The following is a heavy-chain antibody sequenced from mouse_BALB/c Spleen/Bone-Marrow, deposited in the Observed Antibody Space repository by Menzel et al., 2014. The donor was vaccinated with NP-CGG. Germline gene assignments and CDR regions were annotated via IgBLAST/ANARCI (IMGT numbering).Heavy chain of an antibody. Sequence: EVQLQQSGPELVKPGASVKVSCKASGYAFTSYNMYWVKQSHGKSLEWIGYIDPYNGSTSYNQKFKGKATLTVDKSSSTAYMHLNSLTSEDSAVYYCAREDNWYFDVWGAGTTVTVSS. CDR2: IDPYNGST. CDR3: AREDNWYFDV. V-gene: IGHV1S135*01. J-gene: IGHJ1*01. CDR1: GYAFTSYN.